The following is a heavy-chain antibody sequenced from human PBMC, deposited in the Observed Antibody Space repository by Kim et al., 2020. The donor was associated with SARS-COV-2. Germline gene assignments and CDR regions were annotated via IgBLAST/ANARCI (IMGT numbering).Heavy chain of an antibody. CDR1: GGSMRGYY. CDR2: IYYSETT. Sequence: SETLSLTCNVAGGSMRGYYWAWIRQPPGKGLEWIGFIYYSETTNYNPSLRGRVTISADMSKNQFSLKMNSMSAADTAMYYCARGSGMLRFAGGADHWGQG. V-gene: IGHV4-59*12. CDR3: ARGSGMLRFAGGADH. J-gene: IGHJ4*02. D-gene: IGHD5-12*01.